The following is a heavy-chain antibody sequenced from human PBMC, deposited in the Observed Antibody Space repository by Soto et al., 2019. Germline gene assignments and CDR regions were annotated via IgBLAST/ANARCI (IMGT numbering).Heavy chain of an antibody. J-gene: IGHJ6*02. V-gene: IGHV4-30-4*01. Sequence: SETLSLTCTVSGGSVSSTDYYWSWIRQPPGKGLECIGYIFYSGRTYYNPSLKGRVTLSVDAPKNQFSLQLSSVTAADTAVYYCDIERLADSSRGYYWNAVDAWGQGTTVTVSS. D-gene: IGHD3-22*01. CDR1: GGSVSSTDYY. CDR3: DIERLADSSRGYYWNAVDA. CDR2: IFYSGRT.